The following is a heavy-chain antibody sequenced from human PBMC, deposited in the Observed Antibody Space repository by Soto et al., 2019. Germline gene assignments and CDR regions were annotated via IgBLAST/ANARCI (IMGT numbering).Heavy chain of an antibody. J-gene: IGHJ6*03. CDR1: GDSISSYY. D-gene: IGHD3-3*01. CDR2: IYYSGST. Sequence: PSETLSLTCTVSGDSISSYYWSWIRQPPGKGLEWIGYIYYSGSTNYNPSLKSRVTISVDTSKNQFSLKLSSVTAADTAVYYCARASYYDFGNYHYYYMDVWGKGTTVTVSS. CDR3: ARASYYDFGNYHYYYMDV. V-gene: IGHV4-59*01.